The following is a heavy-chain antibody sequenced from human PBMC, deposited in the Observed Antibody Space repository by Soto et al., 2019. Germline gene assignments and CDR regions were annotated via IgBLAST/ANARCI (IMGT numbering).Heavy chain of an antibody. Sequence: SVKVSCKASGGTFSSYAISWVRQAPGQGLEWMGGIIPIFGTANYAQKFQGRVTITADESTSTAYMELSSLRSEDTAVYYCARVKKWGREDTRELYSSSWPRFDPRGQRTPVTGSS. D-gene: IGHD6-13*01. CDR2: IIPIFGTA. V-gene: IGHV1-69*13. CDR1: GGTFSSYA. CDR3: ARVKKWGREDTRELYSSSWPRFDP. J-gene: IGHJ5*02.